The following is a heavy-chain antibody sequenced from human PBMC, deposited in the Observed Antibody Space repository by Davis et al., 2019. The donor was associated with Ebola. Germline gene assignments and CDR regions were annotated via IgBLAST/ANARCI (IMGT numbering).Heavy chain of an antibody. V-gene: IGHV3-7*01. CDR1: GFTFSSYW. Sequence: PGGSLRLSCAASGFTFSSYWMSWVRQAPGKGLEWVANIKQDGSEKYYVDSVKGRFTISRDNAKNSVFLQMNSLRAEDMAVYYCASHDYGDYAGPDYWGQGTLVTVSS. CDR2: IKQDGSEK. J-gene: IGHJ4*02. D-gene: IGHD4-17*01. CDR3: ASHDYGDYAGPDY.